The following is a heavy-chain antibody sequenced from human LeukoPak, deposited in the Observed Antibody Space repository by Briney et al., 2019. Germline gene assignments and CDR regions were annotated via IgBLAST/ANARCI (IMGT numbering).Heavy chain of an antibody. J-gene: IGHJ4*02. CDR3: ATEIVVVVAATGWPRDYYFDY. CDR2: INPSGGST. D-gene: IGHD2-15*01. CDR1: GYTFTSYY. V-gene: IGHV1-46*01. Sequence: ASVKVSCKASGYTFTSYYMHWVRQAPGQGLAWMGIINPSGGSTSYAQKFQGRVTMTRDTSTSTVYMELSSLRSEDTAVYYCATEIVVVVAATGWPRDYYFDYWGQGTLVTVSS.